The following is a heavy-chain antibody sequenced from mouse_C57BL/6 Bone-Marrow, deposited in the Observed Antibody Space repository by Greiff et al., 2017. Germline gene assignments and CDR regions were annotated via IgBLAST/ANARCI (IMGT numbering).Heavy chain of an antibody. CDR3: ARWYYYGSSYWYFDV. D-gene: IGHD1-1*01. V-gene: IGHV1-50*01. CDR2: IDPSDSYT. J-gene: IGHJ1*03. Sequence: QVQLQQSGAELVKPGASVKLSCKASGYTFTSYWMQWVKQRPGQGLEWIGEIDPSDSYTNYNQKFKGKATLTVDTSSSTAYMQLSSLTSEDSAVYYCARWYYYGSSYWYFDVWGTGTTVTVSS. CDR1: GYTFTSYW.